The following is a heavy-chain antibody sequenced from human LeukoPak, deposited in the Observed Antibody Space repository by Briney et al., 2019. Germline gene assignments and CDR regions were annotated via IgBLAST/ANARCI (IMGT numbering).Heavy chain of an antibody. Sequence: SETLSLTCAVYGGSFSGYYWSWIRQPPREGLEWIGEINHSGSTNCNPSLKSRVTISVDTSKNQFSLKLSSVTAADTAVYYCARVSQSLDTGTTAWDWFDPWGQGTLVTVSS. CDR2: INHSGST. J-gene: IGHJ5*02. D-gene: IGHD1-7*01. V-gene: IGHV4-34*01. CDR3: ARVSQSLDTGTTAWDWFDP. CDR1: GGSFSGYY.